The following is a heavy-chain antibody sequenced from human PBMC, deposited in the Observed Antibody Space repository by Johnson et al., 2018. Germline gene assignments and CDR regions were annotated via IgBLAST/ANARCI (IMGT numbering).Heavy chain of an antibody. CDR3: AKVECTSGWSGYFDN. V-gene: IGHV3-33*06. D-gene: IGHD6-19*01. Sequence: VQLVESGGGVVQPGRSLRLSCAASGFTLSSSGMHWVRQAPGKGLEWVAVIWYDGSNKYYADSVTGRFTPSGDNSRNTLSLQRDSLRAEETAVYYGAKVECTSGWSGYFDNCGQGTVVTVSS. CDR1: GFTLSSSG. J-gene: IGHJ4*02. CDR2: IWYDGSNK.